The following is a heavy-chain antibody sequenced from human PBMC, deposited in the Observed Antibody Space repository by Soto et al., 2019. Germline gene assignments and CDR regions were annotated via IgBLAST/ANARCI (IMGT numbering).Heavy chain of an antibody. CDR1: GYAFTTYG. D-gene: IGHD1-1*01. V-gene: IGHV1-18*01. Sequence: QVHLVQSGAEVKKPGASVQVSCQASGYAFTTYGITWVRQAPGQGLEWMGWISAHNGKTNYAQKLQGRVTVTRDTSTSTAYMELRSLRSDDTAVFYCARGRYGDSWGQGALVTVSS. CDR3: ARGRYGDS. CDR2: ISAHNGKT. J-gene: IGHJ4*02.